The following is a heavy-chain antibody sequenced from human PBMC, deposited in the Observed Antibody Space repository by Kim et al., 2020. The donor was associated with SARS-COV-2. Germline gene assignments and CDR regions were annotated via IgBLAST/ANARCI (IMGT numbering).Heavy chain of an antibody. D-gene: IGHD2-15*01. CDR3: ASDGGKGSVVAATLVY. J-gene: IGHJ4*02. V-gene: IGHV4-39*07. Sequence: SLKSRVTISVDTSKNQFSLKLSSVTAADTAVYYCASDGGKGSVVAATLVYWGQGTLVTVSS.